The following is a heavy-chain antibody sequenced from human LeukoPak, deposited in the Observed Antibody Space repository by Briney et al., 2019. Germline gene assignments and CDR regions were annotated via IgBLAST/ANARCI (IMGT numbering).Heavy chain of an antibody. CDR3: AKDITVSSSSGFDY. CDR2: ISWNSGSI. CDR1: GFTFSSYS. J-gene: IGHJ4*02. Sequence: PGGSLRLSCAASGFTFSSYSMNWVRQAPGKGLEWVSGISWNSGSIGYADSVKGRFTISRDNAKNSLYLQMNSLRAEDMALYYCAKDITVSSSSGFDYWGQGTLVTVSS. V-gene: IGHV3-9*03. D-gene: IGHD6-6*01.